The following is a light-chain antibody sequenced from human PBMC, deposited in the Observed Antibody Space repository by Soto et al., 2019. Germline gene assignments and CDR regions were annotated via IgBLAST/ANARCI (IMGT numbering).Light chain of an antibody. CDR1: QSFSSSY. CDR3: QQRSNWPPIT. J-gene: IGKJ5*01. Sequence: EIVLTQSPGTLSLSPGERATLSCRASQSFSSSYLAWYHLRPGQAPRLLIYGPSSSATGVPDRFSGSGSGTDFTLTISRLEPEDFAVYYCQQRSNWPPITFGQGTRLEIK. V-gene: IGKV3D-20*02. CDR2: GPS.